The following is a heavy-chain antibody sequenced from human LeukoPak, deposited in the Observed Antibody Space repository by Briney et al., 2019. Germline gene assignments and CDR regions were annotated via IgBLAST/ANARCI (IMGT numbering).Heavy chain of an antibody. J-gene: IGHJ4*02. CDR2: ISSSSSTI. CDR3: LKGGWGSPFDY. V-gene: IGHV3-48*01. CDR1: GYTFTGYY. D-gene: IGHD7-27*01. Sequence: ASVKVSCKASGYTFTGYYMHWVRQAPGQGLEWVSYISSSSSTIYYADSVKGRFTISRDISKNTLYLQMSTLRAEDTAIYYCLKGGWGSPFDYWGQGTLVTVSS.